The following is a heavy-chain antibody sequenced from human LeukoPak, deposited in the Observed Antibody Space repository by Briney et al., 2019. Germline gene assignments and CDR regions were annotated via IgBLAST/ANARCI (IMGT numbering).Heavy chain of an antibody. Sequence: SETLSLTCTVSGGSISSYYWSWIRQLPGKGLEWIGYIYYSGSTNYNPSLKSRVTISVDTSKNQFSLKLSSVTAADTAVYYCARGGPGIAAAGTFDYWGQGTLVTVSS. CDR1: GGSISSYY. J-gene: IGHJ4*02. D-gene: IGHD6-13*01. V-gene: IGHV4-59*08. CDR2: IYYSGST. CDR3: ARGGPGIAAAGTFDY.